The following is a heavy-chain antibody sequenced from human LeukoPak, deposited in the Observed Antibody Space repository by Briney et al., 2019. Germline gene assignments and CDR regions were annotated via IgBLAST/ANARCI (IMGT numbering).Heavy chain of an antibody. CDR2: ISDRGDRT. CDR1: GFTFTNYA. J-gene: IGHJ4*02. CDR3: AKDGSGSYYTPSNFDY. Sequence: GGSLRLSCAASGFTFTNYAMSWVRQAPGKGLEWVSAISDRGDRTYYTDSVKGRFTNSRDNSKTTLYLQMNSLRAEDTAVYYCAKDGSGSYYTPSNFDYWGQGTLVTVSS. V-gene: IGHV3-23*01. D-gene: IGHD3-10*01.